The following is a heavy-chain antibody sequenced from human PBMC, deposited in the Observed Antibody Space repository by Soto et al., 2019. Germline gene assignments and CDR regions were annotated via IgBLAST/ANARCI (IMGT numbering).Heavy chain of an antibody. J-gene: IGHJ5*02. D-gene: IGHD1-20*01. Sequence: LSLTCAVYCGSFSGYYWSWIRQPPGKGLEWIGEINHSGSTNYNPSLKSRVTISVDTSKNQFSLKLSSVTAADTAVYYCARNLYNWNDNWFDPWGQGTLVTVSS. CDR1: CGSFSGYY. V-gene: IGHV4-34*01. CDR2: INHSGST. CDR3: ARNLYNWNDNWFDP.